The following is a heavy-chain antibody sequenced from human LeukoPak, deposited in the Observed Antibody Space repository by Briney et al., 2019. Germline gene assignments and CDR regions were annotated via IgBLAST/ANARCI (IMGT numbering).Heavy chain of an antibody. CDR2: IKSKTDGGTI. V-gene: IGHV3-15*01. J-gene: IGHJ4*02. CDR3: TTQGYCTNGVCYYFDY. Sequence: GGSLRLSCVASGFTFSNAWMSWVRQAPGKGLEWVGRIKSKTDGGTIDYAAPVKGRFTISRDDSKNTVYLQMNSLKTEDTAVYYCTTQGYCTNGVCYYFDYWGQGTLVTVFS. D-gene: IGHD2-8*01. CDR1: GFTFSNAW.